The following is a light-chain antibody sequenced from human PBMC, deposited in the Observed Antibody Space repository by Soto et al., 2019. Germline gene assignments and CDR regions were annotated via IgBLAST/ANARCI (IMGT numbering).Light chain of an antibody. J-gene: IGLJ1*01. CDR2: AGS. CDR3: CSYTKNSPYV. CDR1: GSDVGNYDL. V-gene: IGLV2-14*02. Sequence: QSVLTQPASVSGSPGQSITISCTGTGSDVGNYDLVSWYQQHPGKAPKLLIFAGSKRPSRVSDRFSGSKSAKTASLTISGLQAEDEADYYCCSYTKNSPYVFGTGTKLTVL.